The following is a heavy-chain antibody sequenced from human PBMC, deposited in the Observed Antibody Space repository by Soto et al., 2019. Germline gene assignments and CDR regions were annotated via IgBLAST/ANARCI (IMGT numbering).Heavy chain of an antibody. D-gene: IGHD4-17*01. V-gene: IGHV3-53*04. CDR2: IYSGGST. J-gene: IGHJ4*02. Sequence: EVQLVESRGGLVQPGGSLRLSCAASGFSVSSNYMSWVRQAPGKGLECVSLIYSGGSTYYADSVKGRFTISRHNFNNTLYLQMNSLRSDDTAVYYCATRSVTAPRWGQGTLVTVSS. CDR1: GFSVSSNY. CDR3: ATRSVTAPR.